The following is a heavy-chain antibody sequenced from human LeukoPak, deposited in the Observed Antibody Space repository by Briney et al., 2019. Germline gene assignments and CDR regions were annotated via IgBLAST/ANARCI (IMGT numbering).Heavy chain of an antibody. CDR3: ARGASFTGNTFLF. J-gene: IGHJ3*01. Sequence: GGSLRLSCAASGFTFSGYWMHWVRQAPGKGLMWVSRINDHGNNTNYVDSVKGRFNISRDNAKNKLFLQMSGLRAEDAAVYYCARGASFTGNTFLFWGQGTIVTVSS. V-gene: IGHV3-74*01. CDR2: INDHGNNT. D-gene: IGHD4-23*01. CDR1: GFTFSGYW.